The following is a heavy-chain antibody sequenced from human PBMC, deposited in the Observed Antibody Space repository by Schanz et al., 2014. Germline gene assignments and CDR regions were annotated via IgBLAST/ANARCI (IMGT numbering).Heavy chain of an antibody. CDR3: ARSNYYDNSDYYNSFDY. Sequence: QVQLVQSGAEVKKPGASVKVSCKASGYSFISHAIHWVRQAPGQRLEWMRWISAYNGNTNYAQKLQGRVTMTRDTSTSTVYMELSSLRSEDTAVYYCARSNYYDNSDYYNSFDYWGQGTLVTVSS. J-gene: IGHJ4*02. D-gene: IGHD3-22*01. CDR2: ISAYNGNT. CDR1: GYSFISHA. V-gene: IGHV1-3*01.